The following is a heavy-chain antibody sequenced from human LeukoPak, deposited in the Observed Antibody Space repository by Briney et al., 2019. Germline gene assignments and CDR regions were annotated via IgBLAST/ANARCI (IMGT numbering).Heavy chain of an antibody. CDR1: GFTFSSYG. CDR3: ARETSITGTVHSFDY. CDR2: IRYDGSNK. J-gene: IGHJ4*02. D-gene: IGHD1-20*01. Sequence: GGSLRLSCAASGFTFSSYGMHWVRQAPGKGLEWVAFIRYDGSNKYYADSVKGRFTISRDNSKNTLYLQMNSLRAEDTAVYYCARETSITGTVHSFDYWGQGTLVTVSS. V-gene: IGHV3-30*02.